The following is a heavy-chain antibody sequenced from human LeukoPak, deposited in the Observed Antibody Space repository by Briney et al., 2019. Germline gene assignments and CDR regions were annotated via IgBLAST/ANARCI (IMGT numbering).Heavy chain of an antibody. V-gene: IGHV1-24*01. Sequence: ASVKVSCKVSGYTLTELSMHWVRQAPGKGLEWMGGFDPEDGETIHAQKFQGRVTMTEDTSTDTAYMELSSLRSEDTAVYYCATVNAAAGYGGFDPWGQGTLVTVSS. CDR1: GYTLTELS. CDR3: ATVNAAAGYGGFDP. J-gene: IGHJ5*02. D-gene: IGHD6-13*01. CDR2: FDPEDGET.